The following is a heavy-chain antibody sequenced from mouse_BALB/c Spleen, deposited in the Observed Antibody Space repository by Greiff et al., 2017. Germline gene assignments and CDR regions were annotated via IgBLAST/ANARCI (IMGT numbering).Heavy chain of an antibody. CDR3: TREGGGNYAMDY. CDR1: GFTFSSYT. V-gene: IGHV5-6-4*01. Sequence: EVKLVESGGGLVKPGGSLKLSCAASGFTFSSYTMSWVRQTPEKRLEWVATISSGGSYTYYPDSVKGRFTISRDNAKNTLYLQMSSLKSEDTAMYYCTREGGGNYAMDYWGQGTSVTVSA. J-gene: IGHJ4*01. CDR2: ISSGGSYT. D-gene: IGHD2-14*01.